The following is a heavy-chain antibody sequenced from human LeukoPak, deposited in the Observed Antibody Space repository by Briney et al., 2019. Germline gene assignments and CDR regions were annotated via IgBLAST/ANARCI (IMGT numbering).Heavy chain of an antibody. CDR3: STTYYYDSSEGY. CDR2: IKSKTDGGTT. Sequence: GGSLRLSCAASGFTFSNAWMNWVRQAPGKGLEWVGRIKSKTDGGTTDYAAPVKGRFTISRNDSKNTLYLQMNSLKTEDTAVYYCSTTYYYDSSEGYWGQGTLVTVSS. D-gene: IGHD3-22*01. V-gene: IGHV3-15*07. CDR1: GFTFSNAW. J-gene: IGHJ4*02.